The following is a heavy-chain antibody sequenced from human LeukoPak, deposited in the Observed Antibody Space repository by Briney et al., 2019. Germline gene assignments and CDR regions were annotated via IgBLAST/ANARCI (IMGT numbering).Heavy chain of an antibody. V-gene: IGHV4-4*07. CDR2: IYTSGST. J-gene: IGHJ5*02. CDR1: GGSISSYY. CDR3: ARQTPNSSGWSGFEP. D-gene: IGHD6-19*01. Sequence: PSETLSLTCTVSGGSISSYYWSWIRQPAGKGLEWIGRIYTSGSTNYNPSLKSRVTISVDTSKNQFSLKLISVTAADTAVYYCARQTPNSSGWSGFEPWGQGILVTVSS.